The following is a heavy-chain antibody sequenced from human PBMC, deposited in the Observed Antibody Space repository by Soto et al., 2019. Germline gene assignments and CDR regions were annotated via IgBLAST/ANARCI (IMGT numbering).Heavy chain of an antibody. Sequence: LSLTCTVSGGSITSCSWSWIRQPPWKGLEWIGYLYYSGCTSYNPSLKSRVTISVDTSKNQFSLKLSSVTAADTAVYYCASLNYDFWSGYSHYAEYFQHWGQGTLVTVSS. CDR2: LYYSGCT. V-gene: IGHV4-59*01. J-gene: IGHJ1*01. CDR3: ASLNYDFWSGYSHYAEYFQH. D-gene: IGHD3-3*01. CDR1: GGSITSCS.